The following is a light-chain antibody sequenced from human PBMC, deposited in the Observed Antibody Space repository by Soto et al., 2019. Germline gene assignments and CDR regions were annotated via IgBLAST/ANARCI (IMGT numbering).Light chain of an antibody. CDR3: QQTYSTPPT. Sequence: DIQMTQSPSSLSASVGDRVTITCRASQSISTYLNWYQQKAGLAPKLLIHAASSLQSGVPSRFSGSGSGTDFTLTISSLQPEDFATYYCQQTYSTPPTFGQGTKVDIK. J-gene: IGKJ1*01. CDR1: QSISTY. CDR2: AAS. V-gene: IGKV1-39*01.